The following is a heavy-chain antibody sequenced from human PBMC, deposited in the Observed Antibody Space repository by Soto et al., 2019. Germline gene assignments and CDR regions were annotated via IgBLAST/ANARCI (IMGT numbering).Heavy chain of an antibody. CDR1: GFTFSNAW. D-gene: IGHD3-22*01. V-gene: IGHV3-15*07. CDR3: TTHQNYYDSSGYYYVDY. Sequence: EVQLVESGGGLVKPGGSLRLSCAASGFTFSNAWMNWVRQAPGKGLAWVGRIKSKTDGGTTDYAAPVKGRFTISRDDSKNTLYLQMNSLKTEDTAVYYCTTHQNYYDSSGYYYVDYWGQGTLVTVSS. J-gene: IGHJ4*02. CDR2: IKSKTDGGTT.